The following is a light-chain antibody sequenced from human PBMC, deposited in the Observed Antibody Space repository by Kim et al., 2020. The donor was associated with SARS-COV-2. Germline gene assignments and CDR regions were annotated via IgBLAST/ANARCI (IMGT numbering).Light chain of an antibody. CDR1: QSISSW. CDR2: KAS. Sequence: ASVGDRVTITCRASQSISSWLAWYQQKPGKAPKLLIYKASSLESGVPSRFSGSGSGTEFTLTISSLQPDDFATYYCQQYNSYPWTYGQGTKVDIK. J-gene: IGKJ1*01. V-gene: IGKV1-5*03. CDR3: QQYNSYPWT.